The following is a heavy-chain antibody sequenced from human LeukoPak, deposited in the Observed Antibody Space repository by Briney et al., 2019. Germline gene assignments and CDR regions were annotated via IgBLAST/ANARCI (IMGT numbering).Heavy chain of an antibody. V-gene: IGHV4-30-4*01. CDR2: MYYSGST. CDR1: GGSISSGDYY. Sequence: SETLSLTCTVSGGSISSGDYYWSWIRQPPGKGLEWVGYMYYSGSTYYNPSLKSRVTISIDTSKNQLSLKLSSVTAADTAVYYCARPYYYDSRIDPWGQGTLVTVSS. CDR3: ARPYYYDSRIDP. J-gene: IGHJ5*02. D-gene: IGHD3-22*01.